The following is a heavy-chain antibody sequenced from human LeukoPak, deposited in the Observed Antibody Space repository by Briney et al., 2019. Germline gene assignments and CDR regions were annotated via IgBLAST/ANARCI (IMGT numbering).Heavy chain of an antibody. Sequence: GGSLRLSCAAPEFTFSSYAMSWVRQAPGKGLEWVSAISGSGGSTYYADSVKGRFTISRDNSKNTLYLQMNSLRTDDTALYYCTKDITAGGLDYWGQGTLVTVSS. CDR1: EFTFSSYA. D-gene: IGHD6-13*01. CDR3: TKDITAGGLDY. CDR2: ISGSGGST. V-gene: IGHV3-23*01. J-gene: IGHJ4*02.